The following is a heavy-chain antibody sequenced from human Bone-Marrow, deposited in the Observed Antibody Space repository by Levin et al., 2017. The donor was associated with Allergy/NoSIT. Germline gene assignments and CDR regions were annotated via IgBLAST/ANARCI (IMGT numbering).Heavy chain of an antibody. J-gene: IGHJ4*02. D-gene: IGHD3-3*01. CDR3: ARWSGPEFDS. V-gene: IGHV3-11*01. CDR1: GFTFSDYY. Sequence: GGSLILSCAASGFTFSDYYMSWIREAPGKGLEWLSHISGSGNTTFYADSVKGRFTISRDNAKKSLYLQLNRLRAEDTAVYYYARWSGPEFDSWGQGTLVTVSS. CDR2: ISGSGNTT.